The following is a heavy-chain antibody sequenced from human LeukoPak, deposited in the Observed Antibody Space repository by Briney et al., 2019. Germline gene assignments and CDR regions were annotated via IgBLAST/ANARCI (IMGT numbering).Heavy chain of an antibody. CDR1: GYTFTVHY. CDR3: ARSGGSGSYYPNWFDP. Sequence: GASVKVSCKASGYTFTVHYIHWVRQAPGQGLEWMGWINPNSGGTNYAQKFQGRVTMTRDTSISTAYMELSRLRSDDTAVYYCARSGGSGSYYPNWFDPWGQGTLVTVSS. CDR2: INPNSGGT. V-gene: IGHV1-2*02. D-gene: IGHD3-10*01. J-gene: IGHJ5*02.